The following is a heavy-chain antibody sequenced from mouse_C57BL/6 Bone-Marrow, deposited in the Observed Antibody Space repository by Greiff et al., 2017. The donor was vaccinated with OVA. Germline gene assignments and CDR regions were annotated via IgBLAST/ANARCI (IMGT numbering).Heavy chain of an antibody. CDR3: ARNPPDDYGSSRGVFAY. CDR1: GFSLTSYA. CDR2: IWTGGGT. D-gene: IGHD1-1*01. J-gene: IGHJ3*01. Sequence: QVQLKESGPGLVAPSQSLSITCTVSGFSLTSYAISWVRQPPGKGLEWLGVIWTGGGTNYNSALNSRLSISKDNSKSQVFLKMNSLQTDDTARYYCARNPPDDYGSSRGVFAYWGQGTLVTVSA. V-gene: IGHV2-9-1*01.